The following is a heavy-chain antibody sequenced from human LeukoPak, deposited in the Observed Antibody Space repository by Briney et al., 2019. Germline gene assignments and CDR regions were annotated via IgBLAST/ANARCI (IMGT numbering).Heavy chain of an antibody. Sequence: ASVKVSCKASGYTFTGYYMHWVRQAPGQGLEWMGWINPNSGGTNSAQKFQGRVTMTRDTSISTAHIELSRLRSDDTAMYYCATPYGSGTDDAFDIWGQGTMVTVSS. CDR1: GYTFTGYY. CDR3: ATPYGSGTDDAFDI. D-gene: IGHD3-10*01. V-gene: IGHV1-2*02. J-gene: IGHJ3*02. CDR2: INPNSGGT.